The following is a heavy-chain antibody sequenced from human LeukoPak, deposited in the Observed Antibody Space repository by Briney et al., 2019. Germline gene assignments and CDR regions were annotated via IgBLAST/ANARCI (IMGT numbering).Heavy chain of an antibody. V-gene: IGHV4-34*01. Sequence: ASEALSLTCAVYGGSFSGYYWSWIRQPPGKGLEWIGEINHSGSTNYNPSLKSRVTISVDTSKNQFSLKLSSVTAADTAVYYCARGVYLGYWGQGTLVTVSS. J-gene: IGHJ4*02. CDR1: GGSFSGYY. CDR3: ARGVYLGY. D-gene: IGHD7-27*01. CDR2: INHSGST.